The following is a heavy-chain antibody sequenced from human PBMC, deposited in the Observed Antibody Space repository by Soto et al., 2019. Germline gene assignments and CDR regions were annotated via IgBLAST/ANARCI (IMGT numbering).Heavy chain of an antibody. J-gene: IGHJ6*03. Sequence: GGSLRLSSAASGFTFSTFGLHWVRQAPGKGLEWVANICFDGNNTKYADSVKGRFTISRDNSKNTLYLQMNSLRAEDTAVYYCARAYCGGGGCNSPLTTGAREPWSPSPQYYMDVWGKGTTVTVSS. CDR2: ICFDGNNT. V-gene: IGHV3-33*01. D-gene: IGHD2-15*01. CDR1: GFTFSTFG. CDR3: ARAYCGGGGCNSPLTTGAREPWSPSPQYYMDV.